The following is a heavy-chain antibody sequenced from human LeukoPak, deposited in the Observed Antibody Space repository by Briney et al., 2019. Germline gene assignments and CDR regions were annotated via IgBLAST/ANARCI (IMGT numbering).Heavy chain of an antibody. CDR1: GYTFTSYG. CDR2: ISAYNGNT. J-gene: IGHJ3*02. V-gene: IGHV1-18*04. Sequence: ASVKVSCKASGYTFTSYGISWVRQAPGQGLEWMGWISAYNGNTNYAQKLQGRVTMNTDTSTSTAYMELRSLRSDDTAVYYCARDRWRAVAVDDAFDIWGQGTMVTVSS. D-gene: IGHD6-19*01. CDR3: ARDRWRAVAVDDAFDI.